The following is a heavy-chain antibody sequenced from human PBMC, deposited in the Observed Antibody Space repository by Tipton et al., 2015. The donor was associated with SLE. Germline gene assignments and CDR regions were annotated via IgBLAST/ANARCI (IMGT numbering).Heavy chain of an antibody. CDR3: ARQSVHGASYFYYMDV. CDR1: GFYVSDGFY. D-gene: IGHD4/OR15-4a*01. CDR2: IYHSGLT. V-gene: IGHV4-38-2*01. Sequence: TLSLTCAVSGFYVSDGFYWGWIRQPPGKGLEWIASIYHSGLTNSNPSLKSRIAVSVDTSKNQFSLRLSSVTAADTALYYCARQSVHGASYFYYMDVWGKGTTVTVSS. J-gene: IGHJ6*03.